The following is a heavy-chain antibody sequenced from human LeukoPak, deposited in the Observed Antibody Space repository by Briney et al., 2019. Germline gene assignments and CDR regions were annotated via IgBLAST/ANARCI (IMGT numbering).Heavy chain of an antibody. CDR2: INPTGGST. CDR1: GYTFPSYF. D-gene: IGHD3-16*01. V-gene: IGHV1-46*01. CDR3: ARPRGIRNYCYGMDV. J-gene: IGHJ6*02. Sequence: ASVKVSCKASGYTFPSYFMHWVRQAPGQGLEWMGIINPTGGSTTYAQKFQGRVTMTRDTSTSTVYMELSSLRSEDTAVYYCARPRGIRNYCYGMDVWGQGTTVTVSS.